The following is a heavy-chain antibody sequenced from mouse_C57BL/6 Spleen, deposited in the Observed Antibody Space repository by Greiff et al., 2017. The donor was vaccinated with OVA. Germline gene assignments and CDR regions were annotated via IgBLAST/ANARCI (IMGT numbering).Heavy chain of an antibody. CDR3: ASGRYSGFDV. J-gene: IGHJ2*01. D-gene: IGHD2-14*01. CDR2: IDPSDSYT. Sequence: QVQLQQPGAELVKPGASVKLSCKASGYTFTSYWLQWVKQRPGQGLEWIGEIDPSDSYTNYNQKFKGKATLTVDTSSSTAYMQLIILTSEDSSVYYCASGRYSGFDVWGQGTTLTVSS. CDR1: GYTFTSYW. V-gene: IGHV1-50*01.